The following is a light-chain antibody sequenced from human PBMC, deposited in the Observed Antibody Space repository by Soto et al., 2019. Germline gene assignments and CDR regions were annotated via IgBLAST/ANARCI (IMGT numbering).Light chain of an antibody. CDR2: DVS. CDR3: SSYTSSITVV. V-gene: IGLV2-14*01. CDR1: SSDVGGYNY. J-gene: IGLJ2*01. Sequence: QSALTQPASVSGSPGQSIAISCTGTSSDVGGYNYVSWYQQHPGKAPKLMIYDVSARPSGVSNRFSGSKSDNTASLTISGLQAEDEADYYCSSYTSSITVVFGGGTKLTVL.